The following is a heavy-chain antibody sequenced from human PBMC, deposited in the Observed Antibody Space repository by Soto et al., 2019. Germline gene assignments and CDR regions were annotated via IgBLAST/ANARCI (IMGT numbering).Heavy chain of an antibody. CDR1: GFSLSSTRMA. V-gene: IGHV2-5*02. CDR3: AHILVAGLGYYFDY. D-gene: IGHD6-19*01. J-gene: IGHJ4*02. CDR2: IYWDDDK. Sequence: QITLKESGPTLVKPTQTLTLTCTFSGFSLSSTRMAVGWIRQPPGKALEWLALIYWDDDKPYSPFLKSRLTNTKDTSKNHVVLTMSHMDPVDTARYYCAHILVAGLGYYFDYWGQGTLVTVSS.